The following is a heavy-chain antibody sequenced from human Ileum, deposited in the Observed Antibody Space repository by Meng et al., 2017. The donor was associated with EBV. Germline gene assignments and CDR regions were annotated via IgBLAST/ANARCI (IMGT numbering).Heavy chain of an antibody. J-gene: IGHJ5*02. CDR1: GFIFYNYA. CDR3: AKGRAGNWFDP. V-gene: IGHV3-23*04. Sequence: QLVDVWGGLVQPGGSLRLSCAASGFIFYNYAMSWVRQTPGKGLEWVSAISGGADSTYYVHSVEGRFTISRDNSKNTLYLQMNSLRAEDSAVYYCAKGRAGNWFDPWGQGTLVTVSS. CDR2: ISGGADST.